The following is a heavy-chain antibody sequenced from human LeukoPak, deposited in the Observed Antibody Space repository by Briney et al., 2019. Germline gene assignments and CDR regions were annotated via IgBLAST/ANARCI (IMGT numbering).Heavy chain of an antibody. CDR2: INWSGGST. Sequence: PGRSLRLSCTASGFAFAEHGISWVRQVPGKGLEWVSGINWSGGSTGYADPLRGRFTISRDNAKNSLYLQMDSLRAEDTALYYCAGAPITSPFYFDYWGQGPWSPSPQ. V-gene: IGHV3-20*04. CDR1: GFAFAEHG. D-gene: IGHD2-2*01. J-gene: IGHJ4*02. CDR3: AGAPITSPFYFDY.